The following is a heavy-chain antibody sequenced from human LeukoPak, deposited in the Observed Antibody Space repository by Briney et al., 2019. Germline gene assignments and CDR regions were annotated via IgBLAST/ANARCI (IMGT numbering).Heavy chain of an antibody. V-gene: IGHV3-7*01. CDR2: IKQDGSEK. Sequence: GGSLRLSCAASGFTFSSYWMSWARQAPGKGLEWVANIKQDGSEKYYVDSVKGRFTISRDNAKNSLYLQMNSLRAEDTAVYYCAKASRGRYVYYFDYWGQGTLVTVSS. CDR3: AKASRGRYVYYFDY. J-gene: IGHJ4*02. D-gene: IGHD3-10*01. CDR1: GFTFSSYW.